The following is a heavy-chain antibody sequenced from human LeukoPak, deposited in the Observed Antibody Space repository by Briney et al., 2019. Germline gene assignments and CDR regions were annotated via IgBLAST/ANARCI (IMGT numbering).Heavy chain of an antibody. CDR3: ARHMDSYGFWWYY. V-gene: IGHV4-61*05. J-gene: IGHJ4*02. Sequence: PSETLSLTCTVSGGSISSSSYYWGWIRQPPGKGLEWIGYIYYSGSTNYNPSLKSRVTISVDTSKNQFSLKLSSVTAAGTAAYYCARHMDSYGFWWYYWGQGTLVTVSS. CDR2: IYYSGST. CDR1: GGSISSSSYY. D-gene: IGHD5-18*01.